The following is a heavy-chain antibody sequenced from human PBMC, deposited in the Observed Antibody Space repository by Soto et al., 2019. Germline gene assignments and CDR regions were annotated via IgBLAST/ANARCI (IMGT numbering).Heavy chain of an antibody. CDR2: IYYSGST. CDR3: ARALYYDFCSGPEPYYCYYMDV. D-gene: IGHD3-3*01. Sequence: PSETLSLTCTVSGGSISSYYWSWIRQPPGKGLEWIGYIYYSGSTNYNPSLKSRVTISVDTSKNQFSLKLSSVTAADTAVYYCARALYYDFCSGPEPYYCYYMDVWGKGTTVTVSS. V-gene: IGHV4-59*01. J-gene: IGHJ6*03. CDR1: GGSISSYY.